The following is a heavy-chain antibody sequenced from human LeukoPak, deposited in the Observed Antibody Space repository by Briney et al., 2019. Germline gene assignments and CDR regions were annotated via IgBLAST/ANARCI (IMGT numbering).Heavy chain of an antibody. J-gene: IGHJ6*03. D-gene: IGHD2-2*02. CDR3: ARGTYQLLYPYYYMDV. CDR1: GSTFTGNC. Sequence: GASVTLSCNSSGSTFTGNCLHWMRQAPAPGQGRKGLVNINSGGTNYDHKFQGRVTITRDTSISTAYMKLSRLRSDDTAAYYCARGTYQLLYPYYYMDVWGKGPTVTVS. V-gene: IGHV1-2*02. CDR2: VNINSGGT.